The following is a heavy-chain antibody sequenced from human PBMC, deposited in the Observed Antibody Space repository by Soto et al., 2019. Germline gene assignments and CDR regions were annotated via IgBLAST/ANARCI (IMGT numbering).Heavy chain of an antibody. CDR2: TSYDGSNK. CDR3: AKDSGYSGYDVYDYYYGMDA. Sequence: QVQLVESGGGVVQPGRSLRLSCAASGFTFSLYGMHWVRQAPGKGLEWVAVTSYDGSNKYYADSVKGRFTISRDNSKNTLYLQMNSLRVEDTAVYYCAKDSGYSGYDVYDYYYGMDAWGQGTTVTVSS. CDR1: GFTFSLYG. J-gene: IGHJ6*02. V-gene: IGHV3-30*18. D-gene: IGHD5-12*01.